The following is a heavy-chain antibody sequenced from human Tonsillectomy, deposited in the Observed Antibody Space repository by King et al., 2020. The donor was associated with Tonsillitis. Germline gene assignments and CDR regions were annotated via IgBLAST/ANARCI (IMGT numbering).Heavy chain of an antibody. CDR3: AGGKSIFGLPFDY. D-gene: IGHD3/OR15-3a*01. Sequence: VQLVQSGAEVKKPGSSVKVSCKASGGTLRNYAITWVRQAPGQGLEWMGGIIPLFGTTNYAQKFQGRGTITADKSTTIAYMELRSLTSEDTGIYFCAGGKSIFGLPFDYWGQGTLVSVSS. CDR1: GGTLRNYA. V-gene: IGHV1-69*06. CDR2: IIPLFGTT. J-gene: IGHJ4*02.